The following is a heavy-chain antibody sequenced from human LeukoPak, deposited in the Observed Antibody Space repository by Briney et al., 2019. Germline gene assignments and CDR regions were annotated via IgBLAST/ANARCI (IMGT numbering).Heavy chain of an antibody. D-gene: IGHD2-21*01. CDR3: ARVAGTCGGDCYGLVY. CDR1: GYTFTTYD. Sequence: ASVKVSCKASGYTFTTYDINWVRQATGQGLEWMAWMNPNSGSTGYAQKFQGRVTMTRNTSISTAYMELSSLRSEDTAVYYCARVAGTCGGDCYGLVYWGQGPWVPSPQ. V-gene: IGHV1-8*01. J-gene: IGHJ4*02. CDR2: MNPNSGST.